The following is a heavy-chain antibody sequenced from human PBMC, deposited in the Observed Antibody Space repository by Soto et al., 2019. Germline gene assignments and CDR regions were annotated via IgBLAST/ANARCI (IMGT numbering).Heavy chain of an antibody. Sequence: EVQLVESGGGLVQPGGSLRLSCAASGFTVSSKYMSWVRQAPGKGLEWVSLIQSGGPTYYADSVKGRFTIXRDTXENTXXXXXXXXXXXXXXXXXXXRDDVLCXGGRCYGVPLDVWGKGTTVTVSS. D-gene: IGHD2-15*01. CDR2: IQSGGPT. CDR1: GFTVSSKY. CDR3: XRDDVLCXGGRCYGVPLDV. V-gene: IGHV3-66*01. J-gene: IGHJ6*04.